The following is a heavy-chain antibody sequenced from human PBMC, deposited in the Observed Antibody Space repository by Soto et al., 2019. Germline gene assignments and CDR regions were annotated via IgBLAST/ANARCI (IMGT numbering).Heavy chain of an antibody. CDR3: AREDGYSYGTTYYYYGMDV. V-gene: IGHV3-48*03. CDR1: GFTFSSYE. Sequence: GGSLRLSCAASGFTFSSYEMNWVRQAPGKGLEWVSYISSSGSTIYYADSVKGRFTISRDNAKNSLYLQMNSLRAEDTAVYYCAREDGYSYGTTYYYYGMDVWGQGTTVTVSS. CDR2: ISSSGSTI. J-gene: IGHJ6*02. D-gene: IGHD5-18*01.